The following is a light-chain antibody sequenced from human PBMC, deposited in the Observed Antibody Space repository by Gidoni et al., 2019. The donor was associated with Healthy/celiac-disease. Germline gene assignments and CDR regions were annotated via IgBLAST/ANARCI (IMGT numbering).Light chain of an antibody. V-gene: IGKV3-15*01. Sequence: IVMTQSPATLSVSPGERATLSCRASQSISSNLAWYQQRPGQAPRLLIYSTSTRATGIPARFSGSGSGTEFTLTISSLQSEDFAVYYCQQYNKWPPITFXXXTRLEIK. CDR2: STS. CDR3: QQYNKWPPIT. CDR1: QSISSN. J-gene: IGKJ5*01.